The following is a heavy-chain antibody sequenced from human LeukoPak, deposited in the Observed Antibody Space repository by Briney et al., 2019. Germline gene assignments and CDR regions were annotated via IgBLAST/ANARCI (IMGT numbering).Heavy chain of an antibody. CDR1: GFTFSSYA. CDR2: ISYDGSNK. D-gene: IGHD4-17*01. V-gene: IGHV3-30-3*01. Sequence: PGGSLRLSCAASGFTFSSYAMHWVRQAPGKGLEWVAVISYDGSNKYYADSVKGRFTISRDNSKNTLYLQMNSLRAEDTAVYYCAREKEDGDYVQFFDYWGQGTLVTVSS. J-gene: IGHJ4*02. CDR3: AREKEDGDYVQFFDY.